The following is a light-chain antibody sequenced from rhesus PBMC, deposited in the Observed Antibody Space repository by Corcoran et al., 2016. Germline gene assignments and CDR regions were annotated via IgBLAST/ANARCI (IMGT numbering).Light chain of an antibody. Sequence: EIVMTQSPATLSLSPGERATLSCRASQSVSSYVAWYQQKPEQAPRLLIYGASSRATGIPDRFRGSGSGTDFNLIISSLEPEDVGVYYCQQYNNWNTFGPGTKLDIK. CDR1: QSVSSY. CDR2: GAS. J-gene: IGKJ3*01. CDR3: QQYNNWNT. V-gene: IGKV3S9*01.